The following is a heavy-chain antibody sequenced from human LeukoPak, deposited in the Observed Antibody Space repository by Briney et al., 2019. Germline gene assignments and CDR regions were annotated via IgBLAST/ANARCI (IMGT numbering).Heavy chain of an antibody. Sequence: EASVKVSCTASGYTFTSYGISWVRQAPGQGLEWMGWISAYNGNTNYAQKLQDRVTVTRDTSTSTVHMELSGLRSEDTAVYYCARDQEGFDYWGQGTQVTVSS. J-gene: IGHJ4*02. CDR1: GYTFTSYG. CDR2: ISAYNGNT. V-gene: IGHV1-18*01. CDR3: ARDQEGFDY.